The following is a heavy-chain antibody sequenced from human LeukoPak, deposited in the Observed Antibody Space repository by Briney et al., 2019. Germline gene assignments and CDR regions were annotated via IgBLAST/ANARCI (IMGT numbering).Heavy chain of an antibody. J-gene: IGHJ5*02. CDR2: IYYSGST. D-gene: IGHD6-13*01. V-gene: IGHV4-59*08. Sequence: SETLSLTCTVSGGSISSYYWSWIRQPPRKVVEWRGYIYYSGSTNYNPSPKSRVTISVDTSKNQFSLNLCSRTAATTAVYYCARQRGSWYPNWLDPWGQGTLVTVSS. CDR3: ARQRGSWYPNWLDP. CDR1: GGSISSYY.